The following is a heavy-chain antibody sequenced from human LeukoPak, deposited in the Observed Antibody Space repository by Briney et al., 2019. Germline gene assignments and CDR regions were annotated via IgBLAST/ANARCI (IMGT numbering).Heavy chain of an antibody. CDR1: GFTFSSYS. CDR3: ARDPGAFRGLHYANCYYMDV. V-gene: IGHV3-21*01. CDR2: ISSSSSYI. D-gene: IGHD3-10*01. J-gene: IGHJ6*03. Sequence: GGSLRLSCAASGFTFSSYSMNWVRQAPGKGLEWVSSISSSSSYIYYADSVKGRFTISRDNAKNSLYLQMNSLRAEDTPVYYCARDPGAFRGLHYANCYYMDVWGKRTTVTVSS.